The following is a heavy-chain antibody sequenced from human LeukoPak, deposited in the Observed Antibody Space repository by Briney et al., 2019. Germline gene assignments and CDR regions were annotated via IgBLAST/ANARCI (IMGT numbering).Heavy chain of an antibody. CDR1: GGSFSGYY. V-gene: IGHV4-34*01. J-gene: IGHJ4*02. D-gene: IGHD3-3*01. Sequence: SETLSLTCAVYGGSFSGYYWSWIRQPPGKGLEWIGEINHSGSTNYNPSLKSRVTISVDTSKNQFSLKLSSVTAADTAVYYCARVSYFWSGYYMFGYWGQGTLVTVSS. CDR3: ARVSYFWSGYYMFGY. CDR2: INHSGST.